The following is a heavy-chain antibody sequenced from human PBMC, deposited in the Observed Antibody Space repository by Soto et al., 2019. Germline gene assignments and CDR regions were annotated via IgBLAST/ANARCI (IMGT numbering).Heavy chain of an antibody. CDR2: IIPIFGTA. V-gene: IGHV1-69*12. J-gene: IGHJ4*02. Sequence: QVQLVQSGAEVKKPGSSVKVSCTASGGTFSSYAISWVRQAPGQGLEWMGGIIPIFGTANYAQKFQGRVTITADESTSRGYMELSSLRSEDTAVYYCARGRVIVATIGAGRVDYFDYWGQGTLVTVSS. D-gene: IGHD5-12*01. CDR1: GGTFSSYA. CDR3: ARGRVIVATIGAGRVDYFDY.